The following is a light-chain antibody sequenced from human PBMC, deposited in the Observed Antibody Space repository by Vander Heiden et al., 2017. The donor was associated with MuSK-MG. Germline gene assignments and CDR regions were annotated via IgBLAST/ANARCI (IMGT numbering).Light chain of an antibody. J-gene: IGLJ2*01. CDR2: EVN. CDR1: SNDVGTYNI. Sequence: QSALTQPASVSGSPGQSITISCTGTSNDVGTYNIVSWYQQHPGKAPNVVIYEVNKPPSGVSKRYSGSKSENTASLTISGLQAEDEADYYCCSYAGLSTLLFGGGTKLTVL. V-gene: IGLV2-23*01. CDR3: CSYAGLSTLL.